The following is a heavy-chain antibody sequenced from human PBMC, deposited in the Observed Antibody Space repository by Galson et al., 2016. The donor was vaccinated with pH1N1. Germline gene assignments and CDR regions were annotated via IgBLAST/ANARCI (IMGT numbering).Heavy chain of an antibody. D-gene: IGHD3-10*01. V-gene: IGHV6-1*01. J-gene: IGHJ6*02. CDR3: ARDRGSTLFHNYGMDV. Sequence: CAISGDSVSSTNCAWDWIRQSPSRGLEWLGRTYYRSKWYNDYAVSVQSRITINPDTSKNQLSLRLNSVTPEDTAVYYCARDRGSTLFHNYGMDVWGQGTTVIVSS. CDR1: GDSVSSTNCA. CDR2: TYYRSKWYN.